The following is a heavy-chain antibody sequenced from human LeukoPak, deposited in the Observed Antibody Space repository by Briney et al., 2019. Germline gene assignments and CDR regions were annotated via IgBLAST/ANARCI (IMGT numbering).Heavy chain of an antibody. CDR1: GYTFTSYD. CDR3: ARVLLWFGEYPNWFDP. V-gene: IGHV7-4-1*02. D-gene: IGHD3-10*01. J-gene: IGHJ5*02. CDR2: INTNTGNP. Sequence: GASVKVSCKASGYTFTSYDINWVRQAPGQGLEWMGWINTNTGNPTYAQGFTGRFVFSLDTSVSTAYLQISSLKAEDTAVYYCARVLLWFGEYPNWFDPWGQGTLVTVSS.